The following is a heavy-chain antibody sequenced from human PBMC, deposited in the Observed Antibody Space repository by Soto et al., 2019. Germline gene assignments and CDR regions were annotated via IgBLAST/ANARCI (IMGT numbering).Heavy chain of an antibody. CDR3: AGGFDPYYYSVMDV. Sequence: QVQLVQSGAEVKKPGSSVKVSCKASGGPFSTYAISWVRQAPGQGLEWMGGIIPLFTTTNYAQKFQGRVTITADESTSTAYMELSSLTSEDTAMYYCAGGFDPYYYSVMDVWGQGTAVTVSS. CDR1: GGPFSTYA. CDR2: IIPLFTTT. J-gene: IGHJ6*02. V-gene: IGHV1-69*12. D-gene: IGHD5-12*01.